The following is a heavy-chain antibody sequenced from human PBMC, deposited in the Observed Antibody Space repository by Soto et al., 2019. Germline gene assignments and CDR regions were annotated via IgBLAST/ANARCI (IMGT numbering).Heavy chain of an antibody. D-gene: IGHD2-21*02. V-gene: IGHV3-23*01. Sequence: EVQLLDSGGGLVQPGGALRLSCSASGFIFSSSAMNWVRHAPGKGLEWVSAISGSGGSIYYADSVKGRFTISRDNSKTTLYLQMDSLRAEDTAVYYCAKGGGDSLRYGMDVWGQGTTVTVSS. CDR1: GFIFSSSA. J-gene: IGHJ6*02. CDR2: ISGSGGSI. CDR3: AKGGGDSLRYGMDV.